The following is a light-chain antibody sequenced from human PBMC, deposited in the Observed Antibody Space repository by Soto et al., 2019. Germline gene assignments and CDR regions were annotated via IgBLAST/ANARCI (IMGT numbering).Light chain of an antibody. CDR2: AAS. J-gene: IGKJ1*01. CDR1: QGISSY. Sequence: IPMSQSPYRLNASFRDSVPLTCRASQGISSYLAWYQQKPGKAPKLLIYAASTLQSGVPSRYSGSGSGTEFTLTISNLQPDDFATYYCQQYNSYSAWTFGQGTKVDIK. CDR3: QQYNSYSAWT. V-gene: IGKV1-9*01.